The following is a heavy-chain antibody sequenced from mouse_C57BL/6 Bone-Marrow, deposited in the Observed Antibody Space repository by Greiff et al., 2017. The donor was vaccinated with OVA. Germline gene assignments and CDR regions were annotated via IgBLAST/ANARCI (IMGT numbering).Heavy chain of an antibody. J-gene: IGHJ3*01. CDR1: GYTFTSYT. CDR3: AREDGNWFAY. CDR2: INPSSSYT. Sequence: VKLQQSGAELARPGASVKMSCKASGYTFTSYTMHWVKQRPGQGLEWIGYINPSSSYTKYNQKFKDKATLTADKSSSTAYMQLSSLTSEDSAVYYCAREDGNWFAYWGQGTLVTVSA. V-gene: IGHV1-4*01. D-gene: IGHD2-1*01.